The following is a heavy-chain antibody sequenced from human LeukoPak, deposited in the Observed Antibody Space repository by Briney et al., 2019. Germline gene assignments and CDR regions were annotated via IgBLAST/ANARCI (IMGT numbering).Heavy chain of an antibody. CDR1: GYSFTSYW. CDR2: IYPGDSYT. V-gene: IGHV5-51*01. J-gene: IGHJ6*03. CDR3: ATLTGVGATAPDDYYYMDV. Sequence: GESLKISFKGSGYSFTSYWIGWVRQMPGKGLEWMGIIYPGDSYTRYSPSFQGQVTISADKSISTAYLQWSSLKASDTAMYYCATLTGVGATAPDDYYYMDVWGKGTTVTVSS. D-gene: IGHD1-26*01.